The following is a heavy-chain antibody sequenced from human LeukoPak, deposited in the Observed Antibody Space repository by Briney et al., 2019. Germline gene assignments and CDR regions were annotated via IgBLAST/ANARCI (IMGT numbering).Heavy chain of an antibody. V-gene: IGHV3-23*01. CDR2: ISGSGGST. Sequence: RGSLRLSCAAPGFTFSSYAMSWVRQAPGKGLEWVSAISGSGGSTYYADSVKGRFTISRDNSKNTLYLQMNSLRAEDTAVYYCAKTAPDYVWGSYRGGVDYWGQGTLVTVSS. D-gene: IGHD3-16*02. J-gene: IGHJ4*02. CDR1: GFTFSSYA. CDR3: AKTAPDYVWGSYRGGVDY.